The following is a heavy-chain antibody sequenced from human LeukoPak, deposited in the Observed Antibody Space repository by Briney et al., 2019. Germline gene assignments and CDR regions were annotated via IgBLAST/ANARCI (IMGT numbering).Heavy chain of an antibody. V-gene: IGHV4-59*01. CDR2: IYYSGST. J-gene: IGHJ4*02. CDR3: ARDPYRSGGSCYSDY. CDR1: GGSISSYY. D-gene: IGHD2-15*01. Sequence: SETLSLTCTVSGGSISSYYWSWIRQPPGKGLKWIGYIYYSGSTNYNPSLKSRVTISVDTSKNQFSLKLSSVTAADTAVYYCARDPYRSGGSCYSDYWGQGTLVTVSS.